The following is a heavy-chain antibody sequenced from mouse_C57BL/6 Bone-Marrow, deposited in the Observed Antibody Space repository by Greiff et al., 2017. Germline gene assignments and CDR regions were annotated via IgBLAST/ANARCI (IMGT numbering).Heavy chain of an antibody. CDR3: ASPYDGYYEAMDY. CDR2: IDPEDGET. Sequence: VQLKESGAELVKPGASVKLSCTASGFNIKDYYMHWVKQRTEQGLEWIGRIDPEDGETKYAPKFQGKATITADTSSNTAYLQLSSLTSEDTAVYYCASPYDGYYEAMDYWGQGTSVTVSS. CDR1: GFNIKDYY. V-gene: IGHV14-2*01. D-gene: IGHD2-3*01. J-gene: IGHJ4*01.